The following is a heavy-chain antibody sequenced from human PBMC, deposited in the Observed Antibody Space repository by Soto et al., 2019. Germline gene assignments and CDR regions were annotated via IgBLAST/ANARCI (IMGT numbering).Heavy chain of an antibody. V-gene: IGHV3-21*01. CDR3: ARDSVRDYLYYYYGMDV. D-gene: IGHD4-17*01. CDR1: GFTFISYA. Sequence: GGSLRLSCAASGFTFISYAMNWVRQAPGRGLEWVSSIGTSSSYIYYADSVKGRFTISRDNAKNSLFLQMNSLRADDTAVYYCARDSVRDYLYYYYGMDVWGQGTTVTVSS. CDR2: IGTSSSYI. J-gene: IGHJ6*02.